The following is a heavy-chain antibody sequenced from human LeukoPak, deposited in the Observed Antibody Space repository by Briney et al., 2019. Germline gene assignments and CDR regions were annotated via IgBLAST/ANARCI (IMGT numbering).Heavy chain of an antibody. CDR2: IIVGSGNT. CDR1: GFTFTSSA. CDR3: AAALIDTYYYDSSGYPSDY. Sequence: SVKVSCKASGFTFTSSAVQWVRQPRGQRLEWIGWIIVGSGNTNYAQKFQERVTITRDMSTSTAYMELSSLRSEDTAVYYCAAALIDTYYYDSSGYPSDYWGQGTLVTVSS. D-gene: IGHD3-22*01. V-gene: IGHV1-58*01. J-gene: IGHJ4*02.